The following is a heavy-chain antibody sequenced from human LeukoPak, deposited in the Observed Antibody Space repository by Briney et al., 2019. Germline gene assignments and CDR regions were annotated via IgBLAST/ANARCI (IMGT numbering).Heavy chain of an antibody. Sequence: GGSLRLSCAASGFTFSSYAMSWVRQATEKGLEWVSAISGSGGSTYYADSVKGRFTISRDNSKNTLYLQMNSLRAEDTAVYYCARVSVGAQLNYYFDYWGQGTLVTVSS. CDR1: GFTFSSYA. V-gene: IGHV3-23*01. J-gene: IGHJ4*02. CDR2: ISGSGGST. D-gene: IGHD1-26*01. CDR3: ARVSVGAQLNYYFDY.